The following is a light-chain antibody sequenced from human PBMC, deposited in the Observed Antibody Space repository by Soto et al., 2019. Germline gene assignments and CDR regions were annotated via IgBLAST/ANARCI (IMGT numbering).Light chain of an antibody. V-gene: IGKV1-27*01. J-gene: IGKJ1*01. CDR3: QKYNGAPRA. CDR1: QGISSY. CDR2: AAS. Sequence: DSQMTQSPSSLSASVGDRVAITCRASQGISSYLAWYQQKPGKVPKLLIYAASTLQSGVPSRFSGSGSGTDFTLTISSLQPEDVATYYCQKYNGAPRAFGQGTKVEIK.